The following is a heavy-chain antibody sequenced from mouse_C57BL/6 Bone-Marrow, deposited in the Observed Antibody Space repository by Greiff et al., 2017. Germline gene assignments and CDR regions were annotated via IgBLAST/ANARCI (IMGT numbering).Heavy chain of an antibody. D-gene: IGHD4-1*01. J-gene: IGHJ2*01. CDR2: INPYNGGT. Sequence: VHVKQSGPVLVKPGASVKMSCKASGYTFTDYYMNWVKQSHGKSLEWIGVINPYNGGTSYNQKFKGKATLTVDKSSSTAYMELNSLTAEDSAVCYCARCGKGDYFDYWGQGTTLTVSS. CDR1: GYTFTDYY. CDR3: ARCGKGDYFDY. V-gene: IGHV1-19*01.